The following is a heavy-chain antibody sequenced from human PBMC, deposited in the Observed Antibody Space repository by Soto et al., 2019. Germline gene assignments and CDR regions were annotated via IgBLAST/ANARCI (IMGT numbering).Heavy chain of an antibody. CDR3: ARDPEDYGGNSPTFDI. Sequence: QVQLQESGPGLVKPSETLSLTCTVSGGSIRSYYWSWIRQPPGKGLEWIGYVYHSGPTNYNPSLKSRVTTSVDTSKSQFSLKLTSVTAADTAVYYCARDPEDYGGNSPTFDIWGQGTMVTVSS. CDR2: VYHSGPT. J-gene: IGHJ3*02. D-gene: IGHD4-17*01. V-gene: IGHV4-59*01. CDR1: GGSIRSYY.